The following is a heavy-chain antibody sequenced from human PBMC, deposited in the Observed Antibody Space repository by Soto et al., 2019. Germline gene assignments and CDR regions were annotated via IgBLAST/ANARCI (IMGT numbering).Heavy chain of an antibody. CDR1: GYTFTSYA. Sequence: ASVKVSCKASGYTFTSYAITWVRQAPGQGLEWMGWINAGNGNTKYSQKFQGRVTITRDTSACTAYMELSSLRSEDTAVYYCAMVGYCSGGSCYASPPGGYYYYMDVWGKGTTVTVSS. J-gene: IGHJ6*03. D-gene: IGHD2-15*01. CDR2: INAGNGNT. CDR3: AMVGYCSGGSCYASPPGGYYYYMDV. V-gene: IGHV1-3*01.